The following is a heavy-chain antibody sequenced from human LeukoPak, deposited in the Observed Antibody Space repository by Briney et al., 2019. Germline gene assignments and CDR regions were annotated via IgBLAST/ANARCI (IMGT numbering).Heavy chain of an antibody. J-gene: IGHJ4*02. D-gene: IGHD3-3*01. Sequence: PSETLSLTCTVSGGSISSGDYYWSWIRQPPGKGLEWIGYIYNSGSATYNPSLKSRVTISVDTSKNQFSLKLSSVTAADTAVYYCARGFWPFDYWGQGTLVTVSS. CDR1: GGSISSGDYY. CDR3: ARGFWPFDY. CDR2: IYNSGSA. V-gene: IGHV4-30-4*01.